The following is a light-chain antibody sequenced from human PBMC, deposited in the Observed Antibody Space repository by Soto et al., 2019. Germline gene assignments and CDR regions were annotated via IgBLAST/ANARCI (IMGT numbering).Light chain of an antibody. CDR2: LGS. V-gene: IGKV2-28*01. CDR3: MQALQTPGIT. Sequence: DIVMTQSPLSLPVTPGEPASISCRSSQSLLHSNGYNYLDWYLQKPGQSPQLLCYLGSIRASGVPDRFSGSGSGTDFTLKISRVEAEDVGVYYCMQALQTPGITFGPGTKVDIK. CDR1: QSLLHSNGYNY. J-gene: IGKJ3*01.